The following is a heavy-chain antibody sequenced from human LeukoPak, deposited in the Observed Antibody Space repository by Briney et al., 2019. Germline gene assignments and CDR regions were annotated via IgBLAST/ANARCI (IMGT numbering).Heavy chain of an antibody. D-gene: IGHD1-14*01. J-gene: IGHJ4*02. V-gene: IGHV4-39*07. Sequence: SETLSLTCTVSGGSISSSSYYWGWICQPPGKGLEWIGSIYYSGSTNYNPSLKIRVTISVDTSKNQFSLKLSSVTAADTAVYYCARGVSHRKIRPGYYFDYWGQGTLVTVSS. CDR2: IYYSGST. CDR3: ARGVSHRKIRPGYYFDY. CDR1: GGSISSSSYY.